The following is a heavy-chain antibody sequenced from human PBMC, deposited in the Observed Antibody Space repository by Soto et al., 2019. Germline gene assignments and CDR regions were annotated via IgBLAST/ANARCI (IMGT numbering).Heavy chain of an antibody. CDR2: IYHSGST. CDR3: ARVPGP. J-gene: IGHJ5*02. V-gene: IGHV4-30-2*01. D-gene: IGHD7-27*01. Sequence: SETLSLTCAVSGGSISSGGYSWSWIRQPPGKGLEWIGYIYHSGSTYYNQSLKSRATISVDRSKNQFSLKLSSVTAADTAVYYCARVPGPWGQGTLVTVSS. CDR1: GGSISSGGYS.